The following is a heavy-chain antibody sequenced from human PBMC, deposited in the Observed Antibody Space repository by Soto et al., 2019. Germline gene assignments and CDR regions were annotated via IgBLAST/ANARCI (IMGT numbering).Heavy chain of an antibody. J-gene: IGHJ6*02. CDR1: GFTFSRYW. D-gene: IGHD3-16*01. V-gene: IGHV3-74*01. CDR2: ISSYGSDT. CDR3: ASNYAYAEGYYWYGIDV. Sequence: EVQLVVSGGGVVLPGGSLRLSCAASGFTFSRYWMHWVRQAPGKELVWVSRISSYGSDTHYADSVKGRFTISRDNAKNTLYLQMNSLRADDTAVYYCASNYAYAEGYYWYGIDVWGQGTTVTVSS.